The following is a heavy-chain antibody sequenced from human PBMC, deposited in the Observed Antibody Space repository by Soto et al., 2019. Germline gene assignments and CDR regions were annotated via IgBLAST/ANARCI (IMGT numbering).Heavy chain of an antibody. J-gene: IGHJ4*02. D-gene: IGHD6-13*01. Sequence: SETLSLTCTVSGGSVSSGSYYWSWIRQPPGKGLEWIGEINHSGSTNYNPSLKSRVTISVDTSKNQFSLKLSSVTAADTAVYYCAGDGAAGTFDYWGQGTLVTVSS. CDR3: AGDGAAGTFDY. CDR1: GGSVSSGSYY. CDR2: INHSGST. V-gene: IGHV4-31*03.